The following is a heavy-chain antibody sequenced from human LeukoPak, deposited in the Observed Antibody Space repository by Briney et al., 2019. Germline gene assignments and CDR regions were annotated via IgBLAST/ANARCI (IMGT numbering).Heavy chain of an antibody. CDR3: ARDGHRVEGSSSY. D-gene: IGHD6-6*01. J-gene: IGHJ4*02. CDR1: TFTFSSYA. Sequence: GGSLRLSCATSTFTFSSYAIHWVRQAPGKGLEWVAVISFDGTSKYYADSVKGRFTISRDNSKDTVFLQMNSLRAEDTAVYYCARDGHRVEGSSSYWGQGTLVTVSS. CDR2: ISFDGTSK. V-gene: IGHV3-30-3*01.